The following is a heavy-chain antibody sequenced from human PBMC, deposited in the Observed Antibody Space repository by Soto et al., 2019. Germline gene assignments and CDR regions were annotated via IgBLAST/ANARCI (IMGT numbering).Heavy chain of an antibody. J-gene: IGHJ3*02. D-gene: IGHD3-3*01. CDR3: AKDLPMGFLEWPHGRYALAI. V-gene: IGHV3-23*01. Sequence: GGSLRLSCAASGFTFSSYAMSWVRQAPGKGLEWVSAISGSGGSTYYADSVKGRFTISRDNSKNTLYLQMNSLRAEDTAVYYCAKDLPMGFLEWPHGRYALAIPGRGTMVTVSS. CDR2: ISGSGGST. CDR1: GFTFSSYA.